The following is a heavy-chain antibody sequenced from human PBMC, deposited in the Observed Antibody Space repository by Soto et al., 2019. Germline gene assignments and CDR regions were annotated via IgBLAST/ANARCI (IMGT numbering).Heavy chain of an antibody. CDR2: MNPNNGNA. Sequence: ASVKVSCKASGFTFITYDFSWVRQAAGQGLEWMGWMNPNNGNAGFAQKFRGRINMTRNTSISTAYLELSSLRSDDSAVYFCARRKERSGPYYIDLWGQGTQLTVSS. CDR1: GFTFITYD. CDR3: ARRKERSGPYYIDL. D-gene: IGHD6-25*01. V-gene: IGHV1-8*01. J-gene: IGHJ4*02.